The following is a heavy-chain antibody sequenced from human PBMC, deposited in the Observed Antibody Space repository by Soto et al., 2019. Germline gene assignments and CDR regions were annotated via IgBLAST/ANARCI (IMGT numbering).Heavy chain of an antibody. CDR2: IIPIFGTA. V-gene: IGHV1-69*06. CDR3: AVDITMKVVETWDDAFDN. Sequence: SVKVSCKASGGTFSSYAISWVRQAPGQGLEWMGGIIPIFGTANYAQKFQGRVTITADKSTSTAYMELSSLRSEDTAVYYCAVDITMKVVETWDDAFDNWGQGTMVTVSS. CDR1: GGTFSSYA. J-gene: IGHJ3*02. D-gene: IGHD3-22*01.